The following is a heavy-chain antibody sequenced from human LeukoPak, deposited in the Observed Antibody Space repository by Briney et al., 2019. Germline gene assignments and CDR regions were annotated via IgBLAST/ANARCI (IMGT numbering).Heavy chain of an antibody. CDR1: GASITNYY. Sequence: PSETLSLTCTVSGASITNYYWNWIRQPPGKGLEWIGYFSYSGSDNYNPSLKSRITISVDTSKNQFSLKLSSVTAADTAVYYCVRGYCSGATCYHFDYWGQGTLVTVSS. J-gene: IGHJ4*02. CDR2: FSYSGSD. V-gene: IGHV4-59*01. D-gene: IGHD2-15*01. CDR3: VRGYCSGATCYHFDY.